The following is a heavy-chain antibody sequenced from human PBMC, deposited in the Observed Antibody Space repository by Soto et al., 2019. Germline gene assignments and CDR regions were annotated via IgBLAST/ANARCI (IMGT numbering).Heavy chain of an antibody. CDR3: ARDPAWGSLDY. V-gene: IGHV3-7*01. CDR2: INPVESEK. J-gene: IGHJ4*02. Sequence: EVQLVESGGGLVQPGGSLRLSCAASGFTFSNSWMSWVCQAPGKGLEWVADINPVESEKYYVDSVKGRFTVSRDNAKNSLYLQMNSLRVEDTALYYCARDPAWGSLDYWGLGTLVTVSS. CDR1: GFTFSNSW. D-gene: IGHD7-27*01.